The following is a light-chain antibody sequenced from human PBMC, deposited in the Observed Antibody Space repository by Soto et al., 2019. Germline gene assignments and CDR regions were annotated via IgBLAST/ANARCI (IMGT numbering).Light chain of an antibody. Sequence: SALTQPPPMSGSPGQGVTLSRTGNSSDIGGYNYVSWYQQHPGKAPKLMIYDVGKRPSGVPDRFSGSKSGNTASLTISGLQAEDEADYCCCSYAGSYTYVFGTGTKVTVL. CDR3: CSYAGSYTYV. V-gene: IGLV2-11*01. J-gene: IGLJ1*01. CDR1: SSDIGGYNY. CDR2: DVG.